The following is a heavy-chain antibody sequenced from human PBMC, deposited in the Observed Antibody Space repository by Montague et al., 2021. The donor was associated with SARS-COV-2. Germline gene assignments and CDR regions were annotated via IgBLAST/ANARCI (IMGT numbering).Heavy chain of an antibody. Sequence: SETLSLTCTVSGGSISSGGYYWNWIRQPLGKGLEWIGEINHSGSTNYNPSLKSRVTMSVDTSKNQFSLKLSSVAAADTAVYYCARGARQGYGFRLGSFDSWGQGTLVTVSS. J-gene: IGHJ4*02. D-gene: IGHD3-10*01. V-gene: IGHV4-39*07. CDR1: GGSISSGGYY. CDR3: ARGARQGYGFRLGSFDS. CDR2: INHSGST.